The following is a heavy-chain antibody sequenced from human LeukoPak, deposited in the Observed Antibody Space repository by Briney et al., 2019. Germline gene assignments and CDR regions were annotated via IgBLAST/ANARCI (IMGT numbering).Heavy chain of an antibody. J-gene: IGHJ6*02. V-gene: IGHV1-69*13. D-gene: IGHD6-13*01. CDR3: AGGLAAAGYYYGMDV. CDR1: GGTFSSYA. Sequence: SVKVSCKASGGTFSSYAISWVRQAPGQGLEWMGGIIPIFGTANSAQKFQGRVTITADESTSTAYMELSSLRSEDTAVYYCAGGLAAAGYYYGMDVWGHGTTVTVSS. CDR2: IIPIFGTA.